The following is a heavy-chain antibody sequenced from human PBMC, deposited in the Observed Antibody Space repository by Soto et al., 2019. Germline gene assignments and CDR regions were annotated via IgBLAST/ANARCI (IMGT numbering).Heavy chain of an antibody. CDR3: ARQGAVTVMFYYHGMDD. Sequence: QVQLQQWGAGLLKPSETLSLTCDVYGGSFGGYFWSWIRQPPGKGLEWIGEINHGGITNYNPSLKSRITISVDTSKNQFSLKLSSVTAADAAVYYCARQGAVTVMFYYHGMDDWGQGTSVTVSS. V-gene: IGHV4-34*02. CDR1: GGSFGGYF. CDR2: INHGGIT. J-gene: IGHJ6*02. D-gene: IGHD2-21*02.